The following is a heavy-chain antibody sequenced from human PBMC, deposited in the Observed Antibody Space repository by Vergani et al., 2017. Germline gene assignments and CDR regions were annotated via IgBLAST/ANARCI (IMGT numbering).Heavy chain of an antibody. CDR2: IYYSGTT. Sequence: QLQLQESGPGLVKPSETLSLTCTVSGGSISSSSYYWSWIRQPPGKGLEWIGYIYYSGTTNYNASLKSRVTISVDTSKNQFSLKLNSVTAADTAVYYCARLFYDSSGYYYVPFDIWGQGTMVTVSS. CDR1: GGSISSSSYY. CDR3: ARLFYDSSGYYYVPFDI. V-gene: IGHV4-61*05. J-gene: IGHJ3*02. D-gene: IGHD3-22*01.